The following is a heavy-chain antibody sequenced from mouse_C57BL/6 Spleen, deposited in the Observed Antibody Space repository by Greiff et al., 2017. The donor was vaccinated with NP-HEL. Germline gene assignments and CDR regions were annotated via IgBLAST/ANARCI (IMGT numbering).Heavy chain of an antibody. CDR1: GYSFTGYY. CDR2: INPSTGGT. Sequence: VQLQQSGPELVKPGASVKISCKASGYSFTGYYMNWVKQSPEKSLEWIGEINPSTGGTTYNQKFKAKATLTVDKSSSTAYMQLKSLTSEDSAVYYCARSNYGYTYFDYWGQGTTLTVSS. D-gene: IGHD2-2*01. V-gene: IGHV1-42*01. J-gene: IGHJ2*01. CDR3: ARSNYGYTYFDY.